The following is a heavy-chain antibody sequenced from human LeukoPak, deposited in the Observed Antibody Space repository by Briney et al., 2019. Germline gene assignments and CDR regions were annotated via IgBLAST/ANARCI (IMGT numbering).Heavy chain of an antibody. CDR2: ISGYGDST. CDR3: AQDAEEKGYGRPVEYFQH. D-gene: IGHD3-10*01. CDR1: ALTFSRHV. J-gene: IGHJ1*01. Sequence: GGSLRLSCASSALTFSRHVINWVRQAPGKGLEWVSAISGYGDSTFYADSVKGRFSISRDNSKNTVYLQIDSLRVEDTAVYYCAQDAEEKGYGRPVEYFQHWGQGTLVTVSS. V-gene: IGHV3-23*01.